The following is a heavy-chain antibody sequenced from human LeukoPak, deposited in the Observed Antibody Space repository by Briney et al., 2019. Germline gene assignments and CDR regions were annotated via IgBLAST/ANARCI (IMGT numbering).Heavy chain of an antibody. J-gene: IGHJ4*02. V-gene: IGHV3-30-3*01. CDR3: AREYDYYFDY. Sequence: PGGSLRLSCAASGFTFSSYAMHWVRQAPGKGLEWVAVISYDGSNKYYADSVKGRFTISRDNSKNTLYLQMNSLRAEDTAVYYCAREYDYYFDYWGQGTLVTVSS. D-gene: IGHD1-1*01. CDR2: ISYDGSNK. CDR1: GFTFSSYA.